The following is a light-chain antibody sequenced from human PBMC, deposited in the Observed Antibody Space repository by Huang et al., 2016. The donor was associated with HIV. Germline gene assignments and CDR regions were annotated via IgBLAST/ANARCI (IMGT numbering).Light chain of an antibody. Sequence: EIVLTQSPATLSLSPGERATLSCRASQSISSYLAWYQKKTGQAPRLLIYAASNRATAIPARFSGSGSGTDFTLTISSLEPEDFAVYYCQQRSNWPLTFGGGTKVEV. J-gene: IGKJ4*01. V-gene: IGKV3-11*01. CDR1: QSISSY. CDR3: QQRSNWPLT. CDR2: AAS.